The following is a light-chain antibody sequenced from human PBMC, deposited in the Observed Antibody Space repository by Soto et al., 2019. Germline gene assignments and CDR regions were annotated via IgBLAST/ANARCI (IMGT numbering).Light chain of an antibody. Sequence: DIQMTQSPSTLSASVGDRVTITCRASQSISSWLAWYQQKPGKAPKLLLYAASSLESGVPSRFSGSGSGTEFTLTISSLQPDDFATYYCQQYNSYSTFGQGTKLEIK. J-gene: IGKJ2*01. CDR1: QSISSW. CDR3: QQYNSYST. CDR2: AAS. V-gene: IGKV1-5*01.